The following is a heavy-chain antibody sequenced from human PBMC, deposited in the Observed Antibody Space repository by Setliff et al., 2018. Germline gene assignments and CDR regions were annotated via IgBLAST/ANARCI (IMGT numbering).Heavy chain of an antibody. Sequence: SETLSLTCSVSGVSIGGGNYYYWTWIRQPPGKGPEWLGTVSYSGSVYYNPSLKSRVIISADTSKNQLYLKLASVTAADTAVYFCARDPGYRSGTWSLDSWGQGTLVTVSS. CDR2: VSYSGSV. CDR3: ARDPGYRSGTWSLDS. CDR1: GVSIGGGNYYY. V-gene: IGHV4-39*07. J-gene: IGHJ4*02. D-gene: IGHD5-12*01.